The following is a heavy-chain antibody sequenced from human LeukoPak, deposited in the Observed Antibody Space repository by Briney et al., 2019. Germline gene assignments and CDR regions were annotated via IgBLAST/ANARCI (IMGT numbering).Heavy chain of an antibody. CDR1: GFXFSNYA. D-gene: IGHD1-14*01. Sequence: PGGSLRLSCAASGFXFSNYAMVWVRQAPGKGLEWVSTISFSGGSTFYTDSVKGRFTISRDNFKNTVFLQMNSLRVEDTAVYYCATPRIDYWGQGTLVSVSS. CDR2: ISFSGGST. V-gene: IGHV3-23*01. J-gene: IGHJ4*02. CDR3: ATPRIDY.